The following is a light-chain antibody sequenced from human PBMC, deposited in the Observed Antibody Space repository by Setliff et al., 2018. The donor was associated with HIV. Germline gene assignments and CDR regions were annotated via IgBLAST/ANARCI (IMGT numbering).Light chain of an antibody. Sequence: QSVLTQPRSVSGSPGQSVTISCTGTSSDVGGYNYVSWYQQHPGKAPKLMIYDVSKRPSGVPDRFSGSKSGNTASLTISGLQAEDEADYYCCSYAGSPYVFGTGTKATV. J-gene: IGLJ1*01. V-gene: IGLV2-11*01. CDR3: CSYAGSPYV. CDR1: SSDVGGYNY. CDR2: DVS.